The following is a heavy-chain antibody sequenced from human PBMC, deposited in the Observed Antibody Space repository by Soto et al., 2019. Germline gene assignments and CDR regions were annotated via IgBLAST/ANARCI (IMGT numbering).Heavy chain of an antibody. J-gene: IGHJ4*02. CDR1: GFTFSSYA. V-gene: IGHV3-23*01. D-gene: IGHD3-10*01. CDR3: AKVFGPYGSGILDY. Sequence: GGSLRLSCAASGFTFSSYAMSWVRQAPGKGLEWVSAISGSGGSTYYADSVKGRFTISRDNSKNTLYLQMNSLRAEDTAVYYCAKVFGPYGSGILDYWGQGTLVTVSS. CDR2: ISGSGGST.